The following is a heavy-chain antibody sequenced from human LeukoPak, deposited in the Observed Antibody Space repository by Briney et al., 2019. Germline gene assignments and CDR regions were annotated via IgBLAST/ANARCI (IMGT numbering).Heavy chain of an antibody. D-gene: IGHD5-24*01. CDR2: IWSDGSN. CDR1: GFTFNIYA. V-gene: IGHV3-33*01. Sequence: PGGSLRLSCVASGFTFNIYAFHWVRQAPGKGLGWLAVIWSDGSNNHADSVRGRFTISRDNSRNTLYLQMNSLRAEDTAVYYCARIDGYNPDYWGQGTLVTVSS. J-gene: IGHJ4*02. CDR3: ARIDGYNPDY.